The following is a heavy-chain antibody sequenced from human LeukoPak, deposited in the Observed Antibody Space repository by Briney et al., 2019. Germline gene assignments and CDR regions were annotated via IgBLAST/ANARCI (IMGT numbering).Heavy chain of an antibody. J-gene: IGHJ5*02. CDR1: GFSFSNYA. CDR3: AKGSGSGWYGWFAP. CDR2: IDASGGAT. D-gene: IGHD6-19*01. Sequence: GGSLRLSCAASGFSFSNYAMYWVRQAPGKGLEWVSSIDASGGATYYADFVKGRFTISRDNSKNTFYLQMNSLRGKDTAVYSCAKGSGSGWYGWFAPWGQGTLVTVSS. V-gene: IGHV3-23*01.